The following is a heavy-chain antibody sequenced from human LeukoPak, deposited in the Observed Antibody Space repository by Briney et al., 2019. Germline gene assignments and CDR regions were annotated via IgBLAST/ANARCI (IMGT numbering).Heavy chain of an antibody. CDR2: IYTNGST. J-gene: IGHJ3*02. V-gene: IGHV4-61*09. CDR3: ARDIPPII. CDR1: GGSISSGHYY. Sequence: SETLSLTCTVSGGSISSGHYYWNWVRQPAGKGLEWIGHIYTNGSTNYNPSLKSRVTISRDTSQNQFSLKLSSLTAADTALYYCARDIPPIIWGQGTMVTVSS.